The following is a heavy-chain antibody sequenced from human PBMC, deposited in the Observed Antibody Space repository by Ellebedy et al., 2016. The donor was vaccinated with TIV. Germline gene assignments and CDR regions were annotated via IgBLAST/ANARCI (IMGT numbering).Heavy chain of an antibody. Sequence: ASVKVSCKASGYTFTSYGISWVRQAPGQGLEWMGWISAYNGNTNYARELQGRVTMTTDTSTSTAYMELTSLRSNDTAVYYCARDRASMTMILVEFYYYGMDVWGQGTTVTVSS. CDR2: ISAYNGNT. CDR3: ARDRASMTMILVEFYYYGMDV. CDR1: GYTFTSYG. J-gene: IGHJ6*02. V-gene: IGHV1-18*01. D-gene: IGHD3-22*01.